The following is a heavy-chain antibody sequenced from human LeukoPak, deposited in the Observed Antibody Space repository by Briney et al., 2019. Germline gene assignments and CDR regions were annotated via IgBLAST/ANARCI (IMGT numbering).Heavy chain of an antibody. CDR1: GFTFSSYA. CDR2: IRGSGGST. J-gene: IGHJ4*02. Sequence: GGSLRLSCAASGFTFSSYAMSWVRQAPGKGLEWVSAIRGSGGSTYYADSVKGRFTISRDNSKNTLYLQMNSLRAEDTAVYYCAKDPLPYAQHRRHDYWGQGTLVTVSS. V-gene: IGHV3-23*01. CDR3: AKDPLPYAQHRRHDY. D-gene: IGHD2-2*01.